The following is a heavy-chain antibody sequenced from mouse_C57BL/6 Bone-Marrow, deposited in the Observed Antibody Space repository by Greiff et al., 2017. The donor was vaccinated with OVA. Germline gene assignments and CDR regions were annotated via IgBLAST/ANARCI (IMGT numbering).Heavy chain of an antibody. V-gene: IGHV1-15*01. CDR3: NYGSSYYYAMDY. CDR1: GYTFTDYE. CDR2: IDPETGGT. J-gene: IGHJ4*01. Sequence: VQLQQSGAELVRPGASVTLSCKASGYTFTDYEMHWVKQTPVHGLEWIGAIDPETGGTAYNQKFKDKAILTADKSSSTAYMELRSLTSEDSAVYYCNYGSSYYYAMDYWGQGTSVTVSS. D-gene: IGHD1-1*01.